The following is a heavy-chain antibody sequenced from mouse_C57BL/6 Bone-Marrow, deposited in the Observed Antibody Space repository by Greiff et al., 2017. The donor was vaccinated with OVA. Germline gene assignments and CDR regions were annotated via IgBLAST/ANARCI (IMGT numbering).Heavy chain of an antibody. Sequence: EVKLVESGGGLVQPGGSLKLSCAASGFTFSDYGMAWVRQAPRKGPEWVAFISNLAYSNYYADTVTGRFTISRENAKNTLYLEMSSLRSEDTAMYYCARCDYDVYYYAMDYWGQGTSVTVSS. D-gene: IGHD2-4*01. CDR1: GFTFSDYG. J-gene: IGHJ4*01. CDR3: ARCDYDVYYYAMDY. V-gene: IGHV5-15*01. CDR2: ISNLAYSN.